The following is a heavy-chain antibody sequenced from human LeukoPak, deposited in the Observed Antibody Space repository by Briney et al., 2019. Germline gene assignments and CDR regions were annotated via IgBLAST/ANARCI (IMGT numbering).Heavy chain of an antibody. V-gene: IGHV4-34*01. Sequence: TPSETLSLTCAVYGGSFSGYYWSWIRQPPGKGLEWIGEINHSGSTNYNPSLKSRVTISVDTSKNQFSLKLSSVTAADTAAYYCARAWVVPAAIGYYYYGMDVWGQGTTVTVSS. CDR3: ARAWVVPAAIGYYYYGMDV. CDR1: GGSFSGYY. J-gene: IGHJ6*02. D-gene: IGHD2-2*01. CDR2: INHSGST.